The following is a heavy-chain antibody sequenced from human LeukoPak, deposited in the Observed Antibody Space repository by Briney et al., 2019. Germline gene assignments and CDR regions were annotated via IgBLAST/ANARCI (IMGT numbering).Heavy chain of an antibody. D-gene: IGHD3-9*01. J-gene: IGHJ4*02. V-gene: IGHV1-2*02. CDR2: INGNSGNT. CDR3: ARDFDWGPDY. CDR1: GFTFTDHY. Sequence: ASVKVSCKASGFTFTDHYMHWVRQAPGQGLEWMGWINGNSGNTFYAQKFQDRITVTRDTSISTLYMELNRLTSDDTAVYYCARDFDWGPDYWGQGTLVAVSS.